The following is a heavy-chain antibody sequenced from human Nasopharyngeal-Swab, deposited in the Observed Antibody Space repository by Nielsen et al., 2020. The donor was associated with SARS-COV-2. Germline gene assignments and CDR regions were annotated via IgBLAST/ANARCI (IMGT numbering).Heavy chain of an antibody. J-gene: IGHJ4*02. V-gene: IGHV2-70*01. Sequence: IRQSPGKALEWLALIDWDDDKYYSTSLKTRLTISKDTSKNQVVLTMTNMDPVDTATYYCARTAVAGDFDYWGQGTLVTVSS. CDR3: ARTAVAGDFDY. D-gene: IGHD6-19*01. CDR2: IDWDDDK.